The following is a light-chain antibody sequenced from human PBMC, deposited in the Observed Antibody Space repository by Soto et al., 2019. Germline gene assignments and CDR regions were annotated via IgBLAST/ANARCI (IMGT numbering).Light chain of an antibody. J-gene: IGKJ1*01. CDR3: HQYNNWPPWT. CDR2: GAS. CDR1: QSVRSN. V-gene: IGKV3-15*01. Sequence: EIVMTQSPATLSVSPGERPTLSCRASQSVRSNLAWYQQKPGQAPRLLIYGASTRATGIPARFSGSGSGTEFTLTISSLQSEDFAVYYCHQYNNWPPWTFGQGTKVEIK.